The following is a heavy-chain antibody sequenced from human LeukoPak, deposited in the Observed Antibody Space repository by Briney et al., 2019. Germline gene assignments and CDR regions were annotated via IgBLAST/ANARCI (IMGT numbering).Heavy chain of an antibody. CDR3: ARDRGSRYFANYFDY. J-gene: IGHJ4*02. CDR1: GFTFSRHW. Sequence: GGSLRLSCAASGFTFSRHWMYWVRQAPGKGLEWVAVIWYDGSNKYYADSVKGRFTISRDNSKNTLYLQMNSLRAEDTAVYYCARDRGSRYFANYFDYWGQGTLVTVSS. CDR2: IWYDGSNK. V-gene: IGHV3-33*08. D-gene: IGHD3-9*01.